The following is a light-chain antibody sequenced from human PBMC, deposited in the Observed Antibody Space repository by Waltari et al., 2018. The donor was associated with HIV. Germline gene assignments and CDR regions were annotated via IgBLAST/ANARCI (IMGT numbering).Light chain of an antibody. Sequence: QSALTQPPSASGSPGQSVTISCTGPSSDVGRYDDVSWYQQHPGKAPKLLIYEVNKRPSGVPDRFSGSKSGNTASLTVSGLQAEDEAEYYCTSYAGINPVAFGGGTNLTVL. CDR3: TSYAGINPVA. V-gene: IGLV2-8*01. J-gene: IGLJ2*01. CDR2: EVN. CDR1: SSDVGRYDD.